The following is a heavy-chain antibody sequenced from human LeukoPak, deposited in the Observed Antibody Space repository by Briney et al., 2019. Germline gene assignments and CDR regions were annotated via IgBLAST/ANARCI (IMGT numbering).Heavy chain of an antibody. CDR3: AKVTYDSGTYGAFDY. Sequence: ASVKVSCKASGYTFTSYGISWVRQAPGQGLEWMGWISAYNGNTNYAQKLQGRVTMTTDTSTSTAYMELRSLRSDDTAVYYCAKVTYDSGTYGAFDYWGQGTLVTVSS. D-gene: IGHD3-10*01. J-gene: IGHJ4*02. V-gene: IGHV1-18*01. CDR2: ISAYNGNT. CDR1: GYTFTSYG.